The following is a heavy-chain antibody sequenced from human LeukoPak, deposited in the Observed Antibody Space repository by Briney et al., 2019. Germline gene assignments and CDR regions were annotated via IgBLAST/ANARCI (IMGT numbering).Heavy chain of an antibody. D-gene: IGHD1-14*01. CDR1: GFTFSSYS. J-gene: IGHJ4*02. V-gene: IGHV3-21*01. Sequence: GGSLRLSCAASGFTFSSYSMNWVRQAPGKGLEWVSSISSNSIYVFYADSMKGRFTPSRDNAKNSLSPQMNSLRAEDTAVYYCARDQVDRIWYFDYWGQGTLVTVSS. CDR2: ISSNSIYV. CDR3: ARDQVDRIWYFDY.